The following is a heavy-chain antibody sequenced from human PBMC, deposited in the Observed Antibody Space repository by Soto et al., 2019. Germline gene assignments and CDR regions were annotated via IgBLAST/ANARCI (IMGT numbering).Heavy chain of an antibody. CDR1: GFTFRSFT. J-gene: IGHJ5*02. D-gene: IGHD6-13*01. Sequence: GSLRLACAASGFTFRSFTMNWVRQAPGKGLEWVSTISSNSAYIYYTDALRGRFTISRDNAKNSLHLQMNSLRAEDTAVYYCTRDASRDSSARGWFDPWGPGTLVTVYS. V-gene: IGHV3-21*01. CDR3: TRDASRDSSARGWFDP. CDR2: ISSNSAYI.